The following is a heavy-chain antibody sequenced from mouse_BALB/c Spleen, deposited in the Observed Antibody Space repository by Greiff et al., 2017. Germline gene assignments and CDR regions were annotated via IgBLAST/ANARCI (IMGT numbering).Heavy chain of an antibody. Sequence: EVQLQQSGPGLVKPSQSLSLTCTVTGYSITSDYAWNWIRQFPGNKLEWMGYISYSGSTSYNPSLKSRISITRDTSKNQFFLQLNSVTTEDTATYYCARREIRLRPRPYYFDYWGQGTTLTVSS. V-gene: IGHV3-2*02. CDR2: ISYSGST. CDR3: ARREIRLRPRPYYFDY. J-gene: IGHJ2*01. CDR1: GYSITSDYA. D-gene: IGHD1-2*01.